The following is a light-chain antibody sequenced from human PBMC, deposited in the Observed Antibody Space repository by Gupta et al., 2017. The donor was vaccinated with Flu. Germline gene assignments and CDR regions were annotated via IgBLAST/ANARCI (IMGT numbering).Light chain of an antibody. CDR2: TAS. CDR3: QQDKSLPYT. CDR1: DDISTW. J-gene: IGKJ2*01. V-gene: IGKV1-5*03. Sequence: DIQMTQSPSTLSASVGGSVTITCRASDDISTWLAWYQQKPGEAPKLIIFTASTLQSGVPSRFTGSGSGTEFTLSISSLQPDDFASYYCQQDKSLPYTFGQGTRLEI.